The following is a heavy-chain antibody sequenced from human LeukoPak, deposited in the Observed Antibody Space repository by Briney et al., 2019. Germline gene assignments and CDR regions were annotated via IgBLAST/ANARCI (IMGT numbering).Heavy chain of an antibody. V-gene: IGHV4-59*08. CDR2: IHYSGTT. J-gene: IGHJ4*02. CDR1: GGSMSSYY. CDR3: ARQKYFDY. Sequence: SETLSLTCTVSGGSMSSYYWSWIRQPPGKGLEWIGYIHYSGTTNYNPSLKSRVTMSLDTSKNQFSLKLSSVTAADTAVYYCARQKYFDYWGQGTLLTVSS.